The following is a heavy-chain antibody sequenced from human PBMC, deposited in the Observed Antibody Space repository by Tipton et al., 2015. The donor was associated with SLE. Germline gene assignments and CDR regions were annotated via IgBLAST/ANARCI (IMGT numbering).Heavy chain of an antibody. CDR1: GVSISSDGYY. J-gene: IGHJ5*02. V-gene: IGHV4-31*03. CDR2: VDYSGNT. D-gene: IGHD3/OR15-3a*01. CDR3: ARMDGLETGAHDH. Sequence: TLSLTCSVSGVSISSDGYYWSWIRQHPGKGLEWIGSVDYSGNTHCNPSLRSRITISIDTSKNHFSLRSNSVTAADTAVYYCARMDGLETGAHDHWGQGALVTVSS.